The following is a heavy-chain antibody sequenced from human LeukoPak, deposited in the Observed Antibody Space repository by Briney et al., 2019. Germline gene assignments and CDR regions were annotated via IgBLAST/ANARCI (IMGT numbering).Heavy chain of an antibody. D-gene: IGHD3-10*01. CDR3: AGSYGSGSYYPLFDY. J-gene: IGHJ4*02. Sequence: PSQTLSLTCAVSGGSISSGGYSWSWVRQPPGRGLEWIGYIYHSGSTYYNPSLKSRVTISVDRSKNQFSLKLSSVTAADTAVYYCAGSYGSGSYYPLFDYWGQGTLVTVSS. CDR2: IYHSGST. CDR1: GGSISSGGYS. V-gene: IGHV4-30-2*01.